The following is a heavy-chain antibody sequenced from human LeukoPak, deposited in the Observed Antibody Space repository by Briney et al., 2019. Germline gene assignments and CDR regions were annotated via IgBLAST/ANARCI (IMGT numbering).Heavy chain of an antibody. Sequence: ASVKVSCKASGYTFTGYYMHWVRQAPGQGLEWMGWINPNSGATKHARKFQGRVTLTRDTSISTVYMEVNSLISDDTAVYYCARGGDYRFTYWGQGTLVTVSS. D-gene: IGHD2-21*02. CDR3: ARGGDYRFTY. CDR1: GYTFTGYY. CDR2: INPNSGAT. V-gene: IGHV1-2*02. J-gene: IGHJ4*02.